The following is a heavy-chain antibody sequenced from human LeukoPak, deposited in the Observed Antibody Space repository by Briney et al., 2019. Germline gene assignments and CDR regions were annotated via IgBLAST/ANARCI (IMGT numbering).Heavy chain of an antibody. J-gene: IGHJ3*02. CDR2: IYWDDDK. Sequence: SGPTLVNPPQALTLTCTFSGFSLSTSGVGVGWIRQPPGKALEWLALIYWDDDKRYSPSLKSRLTITKDTSKNQVVLTMTNMDPVDTATYYCARRLRHDAFDIWGQGTMVTVSS. CDR1: GFSLSTSGVG. V-gene: IGHV2-5*02. CDR3: ARRLRHDAFDI.